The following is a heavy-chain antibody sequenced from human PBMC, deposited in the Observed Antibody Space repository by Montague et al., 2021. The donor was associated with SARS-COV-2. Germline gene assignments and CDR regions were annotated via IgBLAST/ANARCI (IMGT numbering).Heavy chain of an antibody. J-gene: IGHJ4*02. D-gene: IGHD1-26*01. CDR2: NSGGVDDT. CDR1: GFNFNNYA. Sequence: SLRLSCAASGFNFNNYAMIWVRQAPGKGLEWVSGNSGGVDDTYTSDSXXVLFTIPRDNFKKTLSLQMNSLRAEDSAIYYCAKAAYMPYSGSYWDSWGQGALVTVSS. CDR3: AKAAYMPYSGSYWDS. V-gene: IGHV3-23*01.